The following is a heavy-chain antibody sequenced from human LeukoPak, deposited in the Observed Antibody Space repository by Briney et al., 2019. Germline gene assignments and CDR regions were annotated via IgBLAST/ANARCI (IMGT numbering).Heavy chain of an antibody. CDR2: IYYSGST. D-gene: IGHD6-6*01. J-gene: IGHJ6*03. CDR1: GGSISNYY. V-gene: IGHV4-59*01. Sequence: SETLSLTCTVSGGSISNYYWSWIRQPPGKGLEWIGYIYYSGSTNYNPSLKSRVTISVDTSKNQFSLKLSSVAAADTAVYYCARGRIAARLYYYYYYMDVWGKGTTVTVSS. CDR3: ARGRIAARLYYYYYYMDV.